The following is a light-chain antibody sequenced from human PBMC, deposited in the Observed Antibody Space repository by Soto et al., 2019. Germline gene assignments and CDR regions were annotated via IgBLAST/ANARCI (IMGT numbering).Light chain of an antibody. CDR2: GVS. J-gene: IGKJ2*01. Sequence: DIVLTQSPATLSVSPGDTVTLSCRASESLFGFLAWYQQKPGQAPRLLRYGVSTRATGIPARFSGGGSATDFTLTISSLQSEDSAFYFCQSYNDWPFASGLGTRLEI. CDR3: QSYNDWPFA. CDR1: ESLFGF. V-gene: IGKV3-15*01.